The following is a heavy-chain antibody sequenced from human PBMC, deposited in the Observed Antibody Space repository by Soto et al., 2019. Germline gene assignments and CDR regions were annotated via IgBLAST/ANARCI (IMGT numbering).Heavy chain of an antibody. CDR1: GGSFSGYY. CDR2: INHSGST. V-gene: IGHV4-34*01. CDR3: ARGRPLRAFDI. J-gene: IGHJ3*02. D-gene: IGHD3-16*01. Sequence: SETLSLTCAVYGGSFSGYYWSWIRQPPGKGLEWIGEINHSGSTNYNPSLKSRVTISVDTSKNQFSLKLSSVTAADTAVYYCARGRPLRAFDIWGQGTMVTVS.